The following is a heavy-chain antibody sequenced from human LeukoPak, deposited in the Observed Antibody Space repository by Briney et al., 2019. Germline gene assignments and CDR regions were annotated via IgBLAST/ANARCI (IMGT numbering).Heavy chain of an antibody. V-gene: IGHV4-59*01. CDR3: ARYRDYDFWSGYSPYYYCGMDV. J-gene: IGHJ6*02. Sequence: SETLSLTCTVSGGSISSYYWSWIRQPPGKGLEWIGYIYYSGSTNYNPSLKSRVTISVDTSKNQFSLKLSSVTAVDTAVYYCARYRDYDFWSGYSPYYYCGMDVWGQGTTVTVSS. D-gene: IGHD3-3*01. CDR1: GGSISSYY. CDR2: IYYSGST.